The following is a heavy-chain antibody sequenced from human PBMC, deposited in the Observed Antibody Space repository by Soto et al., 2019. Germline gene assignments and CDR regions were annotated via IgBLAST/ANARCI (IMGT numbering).Heavy chain of an antibody. CDR3: VRDYYDTSGYPNTFDM. D-gene: IGHD3-22*01. J-gene: IGHJ3*02. CDR2: IGSRTSDI. Sequence: PGGSLRLSCAASGFTLSRHTMNWVRQAPGKGLEWVSFIGSRTSDIYYADSVKGRFTISRDTAKNSLYLDLTRLRAEDTAVYFCVRDYYDTSGYPNTFDMWGQGTMVTVSS. CDR1: GFTLSRHT. V-gene: IGHV3-21*01.